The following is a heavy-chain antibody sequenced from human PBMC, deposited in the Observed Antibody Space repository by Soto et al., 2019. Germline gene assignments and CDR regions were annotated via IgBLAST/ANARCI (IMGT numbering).Heavy chain of an antibody. CDR2: FSGTGGNT. Sequence: EVQLLESGGGLLQPGGSLRLACEASGFTFTSYGMSWVRQAPGKGLEWVSSFSGTGGNTYYADSVKGRFTISRDNFKNPLFLQMNSLRPDDPPVYYFAGGGGMDVWGQGTTVTVSS. V-gene: IGHV3-23*01. CDR1: GFTFTSYG. CDR3: AGGGGMDV. J-gene: IGHJ6*02. D-gene: IGHD3-16*01.